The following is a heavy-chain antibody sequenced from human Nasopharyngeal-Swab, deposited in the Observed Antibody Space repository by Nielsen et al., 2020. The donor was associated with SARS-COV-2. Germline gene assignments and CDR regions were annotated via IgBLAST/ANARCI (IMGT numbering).Heavy chain of an antibody. V-gene: IGHV3-48*04. CDR3: AGGYCSGGSCYPTPPYYYYGMDV. CDR1: GFTFISYS. CDR2: ISSSSSTI. D-gene: IGHD2-15*01. J-gene: IGHJ6*02. Sequence: GGSLRLSFAASGFTFISYSMNWVRKAPGKGLEWVSYISSSSSTIYYADSVKGRFTISRDNAKNSLYLQMNSLRAEDTAVYYCAGGYCSGGSCYPTPPYYYYGMDVWGQGTTVTVSS.